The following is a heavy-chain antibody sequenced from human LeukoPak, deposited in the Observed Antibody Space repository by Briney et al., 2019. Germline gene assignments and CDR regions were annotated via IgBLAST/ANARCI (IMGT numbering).Heavy chain of an antibody. J-gene: IGHJ4*02. CDR3: ARVFDGGTFDY. V-gene: IGHV3-33*01. Sequence: GGSLRLSCAASGFTFSSYGMDWVRQAPGKGLEWVAVIWYDGSNKYYADSVKGRFTISRDNSKNTLYLQMNSLRAEDTAVYYCARVFDGGTFDYWGQGALVTVCS. D-gene: IGHD3-9*01. CDR1: GFTFSSYG. CDR2: IWYDGSNK.